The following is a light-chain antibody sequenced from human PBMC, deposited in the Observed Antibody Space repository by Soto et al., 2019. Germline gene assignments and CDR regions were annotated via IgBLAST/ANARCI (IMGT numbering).Light chain of an antibody. CDR3: KQYVSSPVT. Sequence: EIVLTQSPGTLSLSPGERATLSCRASQSVSSSYFAWYQQRPGQAPRLLIYGTSSRATGIPDRFSGSGSGTDFTLTITRLEPEDFAVYYCKQYVSSPVTFGGGTKVEIK. CDR2: GTS. V-gene: IGKV3-20*01. CDR1: QSVSSSY. J-gene: IGKJ4*01.